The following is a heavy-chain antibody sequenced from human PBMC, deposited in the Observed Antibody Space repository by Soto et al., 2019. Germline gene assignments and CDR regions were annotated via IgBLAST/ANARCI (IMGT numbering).Heavy chain of an antibody. CDR1: GYTLISYG. Sequence: ASVTVSCKAPGYTLISYGITWVRQAPGQGLEWMGGISAYSSNTHYAQKFQGRVTMTTDASTSSAHMELRSLTSDDTAAYDCARDVSVEVAGYFFDSWGQGTLVTVSS. J-gene: IGHJ4*02. V-gene: IGHV1-18*01. CDR2: ISAYSSNT. D-gene: IGHD2-21*01. CDR3: ARDVSVEVAGYFFDS.